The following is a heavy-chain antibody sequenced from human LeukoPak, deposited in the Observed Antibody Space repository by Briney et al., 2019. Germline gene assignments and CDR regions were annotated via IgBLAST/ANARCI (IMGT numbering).Heavy chain of an antibody. CDR1: GYSISSGYL. V-gene: IGHV4-38-2*02. CDR2: IDGSGSS. J-gene: IGHJ3*02. CDR3: ARQRRGYSYGYPTRAFDI. Sequence: PSETLSLTCTVSGYSISSGYLWGWIRQPPGKGLEWIGSIDGSGSSYYNPSLKSRVTISVDTSKNQFSLKLSSVTAADTAVYYCARQRRGYSYGYPTRAFDIWGQGTMVTVSS. D-gene: IGHD5-18*01.